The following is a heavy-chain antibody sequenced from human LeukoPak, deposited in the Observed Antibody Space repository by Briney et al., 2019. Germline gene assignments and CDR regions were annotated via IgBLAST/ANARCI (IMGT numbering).Heavy chain of an antibody. CDR3: ARDFGAQYHYDSSGYRPMNGDAFDI. V-gene: IGHV4-31*01. J-gene: IGHJ3*02. D-gene: IGHD3-22*01. Sequence: SETLSLTCTVSGGSISSGGYYWSWIRQHPGKSLEWIGYIYNSARTFYNPSLKSQLTISVDTSKNQFSLKLSSVTAADTAVYYCARDFGAQYHYDSSGYRPMNGDAFDIWGQGTMVTVSS. CDR1: GGSISSGGYY. CDR2: IYNSART.